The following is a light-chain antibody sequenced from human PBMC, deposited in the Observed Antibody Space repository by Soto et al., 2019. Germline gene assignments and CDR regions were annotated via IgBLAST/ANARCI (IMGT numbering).Light chain of an antibody. Sequence: EIVMTQSPATLSVSPGERATLFCRASQSVSSDLAWYQQKPGQPPRLLIYGASTRATGVPARFIGSGSGTDFTLTITSLQSEDFAVYYCRQFNSWPPWAFGQGTKVEI. CDR2: GAS. J-gene: IGKJ1*01. CDR1: QSVSSD. CDR3: RQFNSWPPWA. V-gene: IGKV3-15*01.